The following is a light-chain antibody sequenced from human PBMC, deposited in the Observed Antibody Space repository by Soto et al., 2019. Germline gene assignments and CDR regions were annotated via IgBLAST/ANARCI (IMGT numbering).Light chain of an antibody. V-gene: IGLV2-14*01. J-gene: IGLJ1*01. Sequence: QSALTQPASVSVSPGQSITVSCTGTSSDVGAYNFVSWYQHHPDKAPKLMISEVSNRLSGVSDRFSGSKSGNTASLTISGLQAEDEADYYCASLTTTSFVFGTGTKVTVL. CDR1: SSDVGAYNF. CDR2: EVS. CDR3: ASLTTTSFV.